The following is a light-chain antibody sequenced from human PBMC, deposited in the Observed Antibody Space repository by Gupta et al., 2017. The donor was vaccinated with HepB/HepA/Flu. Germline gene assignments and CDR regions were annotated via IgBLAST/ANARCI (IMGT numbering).Light chain of an antibody. CDR2: GTS. Sequence: IVLTQSPGTLSLSPGERATLSCRASQSVSSIYLAWYQQKPGQAPRLLIYGTSSRATGIPDRFSGSGSGTDFTLTISSLEPEDFAVYFCQQHVTLPWTFGQGTKVDVK. CDR3: QQHVTLPWT. J-gene: IGKJ1*01. CDR1: QSVSSIY. V-gene: IGKV3-20*01.